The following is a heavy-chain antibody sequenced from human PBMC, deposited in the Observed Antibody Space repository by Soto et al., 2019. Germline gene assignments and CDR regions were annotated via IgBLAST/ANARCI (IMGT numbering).Heavy chain of an antibody. CDR2: ISYDGSNK. CDR1: GFTFSNYA. Sequence: GGSLRLSCAASGFTFSNYAIHWVRQAPGKGLEWVAVISYDGSNKYYTDSVKGRFIISRDNSENTLYLQMSSLRAEDTAVYYCARDYSYQRSMDVWGQGTTVTVPS. J-gene: IGHJ6*02. D-gene: IGHD2-15*01. CDR3: ARDYSYQRSMDV. V-gene: IGHV3-30-3*01.